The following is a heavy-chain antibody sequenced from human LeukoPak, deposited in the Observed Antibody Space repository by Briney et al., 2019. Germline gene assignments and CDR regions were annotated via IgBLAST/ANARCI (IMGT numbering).Heavy chain of an antibody. CDR2: IRYDGSNK. J-gene: IGHJ4*02. D-gene: IGHD3-22*01. CDR1: GFTFSSYG. Sequence: GGSLRLSCAASGFTFSSYGMHWVRQAPGKGLEGVAFIRYDGSNKYYADSVKGRFTISRDNSKNTLYLQMNSLRAEDTAVYYCAKVVVAATDYYDSSGPFDYWGQGTLVTVSS. V-gene: IGHV3-30*02. CDR3: AKVVVAATDYYDSSGPFDY.